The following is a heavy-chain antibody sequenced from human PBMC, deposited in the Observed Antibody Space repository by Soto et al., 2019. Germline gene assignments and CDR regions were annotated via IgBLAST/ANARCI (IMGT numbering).Heavy chain of an antibody. CDR1: GGSISSGDYY. Sequence: QVQLQESGPGLVKPSQTLSLTCTVSGGSISSGDYYWSWIRQPPGKGLEWIGYIYYSGSTYYNPSLKSRVTISVDTSKRQFSLQLSSVTAADTAVYYCARTRTTGLNYFDYWGQGTLVTVSS. CDR3: ARTRTTGLNYFDY. CDR2: IYYSGST. V-gene: IGHV4-30-4*01. J-gene: IGHJ4*02. D-gene: IGHD3-16*01.